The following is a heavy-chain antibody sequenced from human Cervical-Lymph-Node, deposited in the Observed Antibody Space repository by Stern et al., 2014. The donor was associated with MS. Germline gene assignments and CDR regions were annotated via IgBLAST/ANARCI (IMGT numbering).Heavy chain of an antibody. V-gene: IGHV4-39*01. Sequence: QLQLQESGPGLVKPSETLSLTCTVSGGSISSSSYYWGWIRQPPGKGLEWIGRIYYSGSTYYNPSLKSRVTISVDTSKNQFSLKLSSVPAADTAVYYCARWAYSSGWYNWFDPWGQGTLVTVSS. CDR2: IYYSGST. CDR1: GGSISSSSYY. CDR3: ARWAYSSGWYNWFDP. D-gene: IGHD3-22*01. J-gene: IGHJ5*02.